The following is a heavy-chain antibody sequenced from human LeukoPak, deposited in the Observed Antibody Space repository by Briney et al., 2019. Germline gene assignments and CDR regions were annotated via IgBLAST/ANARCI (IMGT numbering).Heavy chain of an antibody. V-gene: IGHV4-38-2*02. CDR1: GYSISSGCY. Sequence: SETLSLTCTVSGYSISSGCYWGGIRRPPGKGREWIWSIYHSRTTSYNPSLKSLVTISVDTSKSQFSLKLSSVTAADTAVYYCARAWSGYFPFGYWGQGTLVTVSS. CDR2: IYHSRTT. D-gene: IGHD3-3*01. CDR3: ARAWSGYFPFGY. J-gene: IGHJ4*02.